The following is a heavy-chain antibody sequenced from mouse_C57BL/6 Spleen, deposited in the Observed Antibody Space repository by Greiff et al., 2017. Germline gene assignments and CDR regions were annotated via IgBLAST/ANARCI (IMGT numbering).Heavy chain of an antibody. D-gene: IGHD1-1*01. CDR1: GYTFTDYE. Sequence: VQLQQSGAELVRPGASVTLSCKASGYTFTDYEMHWVKQTPVHGLEWIGAIDPETGGTAYNQKFKGKAILTADKSSSTAYMELRSLISEDSAVYYCTRGYGSSWFAYWGQGTLVTVSA. V-gene: IGHV1-15*01. CDR3: TRGYGSSWFAY. J-gene: IGHJ3*01. CDR2: IDPETGGT.